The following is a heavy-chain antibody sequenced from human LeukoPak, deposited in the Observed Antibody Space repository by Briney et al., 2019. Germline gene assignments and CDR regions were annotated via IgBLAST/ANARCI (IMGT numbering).Heavy chain of an antibody. J-gene: IGHJ3*01. Sequence: HSGGSLRLSCAASGFTFSSYGMHWVRQALGKGLEWVAVIWYDGSNKYYADSVKGRFTISRDNSKNTLYLQMNSLRAEDTAVYYCAKDYSGYNRFAFDVWGPGTMVTVSS. CDR1: GFTFSSYG. CDR3: AKDYSGYNRFAFDV. V-gene: IGHV3-33*06. D-gene: IGHD5-18*01. CDR2: IWYDGSNK.